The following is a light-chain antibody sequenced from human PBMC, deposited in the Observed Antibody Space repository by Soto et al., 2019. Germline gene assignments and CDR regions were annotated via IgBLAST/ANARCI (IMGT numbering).Light chain of an antibody. CDR2: KAS. Sequence: DIQMTPSHSTLSASVGDRVTITCRASQSISSWLAWYQQNPGKAPQILIYKASSLESGVPSRFSGSGSATEFTLTISSLQTDEFETDYGQQYNSSPTFGKGTKVYIK. J-gene: IGKJ1*01. CDR1: QSISSW. CDR3: QQYNSSPT. V-gene: IGKV1-5*03.